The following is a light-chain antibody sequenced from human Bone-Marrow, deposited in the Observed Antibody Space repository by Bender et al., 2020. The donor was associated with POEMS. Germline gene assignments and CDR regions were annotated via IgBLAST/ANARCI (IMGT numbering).Light chain of an antibody. V-gene: IGLV2-14*02. CDR3: ATWDDSLRGPV. CDR2: EGI. CDR1: SSDVGNYDF. J-gene: IGLJ3*02. Sequence: QSALTQPASVSGSPGQSISISCTGTSSDVGNYDFVSWYQQHPGKVPKLMIYEGIKRPSGVSDRFSGSKSGNTASLAIDGLRSEDEADYHCATWDDSLRGPVFGGGTKLTVL.